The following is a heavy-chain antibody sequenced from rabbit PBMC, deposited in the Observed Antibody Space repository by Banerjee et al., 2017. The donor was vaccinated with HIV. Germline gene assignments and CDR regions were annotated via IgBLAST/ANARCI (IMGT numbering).Heavy chain of an antibody. CDR1: GVSFSFSDY. CDR2: VDVGSSGFT. V-gene: IGHV1S40*01. CDR3: ARDTATSFSSYGMDL. J-gene: IGHJ6*01. Sequence: QSLEESGGDLVKPGASLTLTCTASGVSFSFSDYMCWVRQAPGKGLEWIGCVDVGSSGFTYFANWAKGRFTISKTSSTTVTLKMTSLTAADTATYFCARDTATSFSSYGMDLWGQGTLVTVS. D-gene: IGHD1-1*01.